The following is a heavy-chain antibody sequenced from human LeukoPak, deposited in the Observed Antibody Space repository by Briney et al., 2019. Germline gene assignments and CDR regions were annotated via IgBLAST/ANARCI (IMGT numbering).Heavy chain of an antibody. CDR2: IYHSGST. CDR1: GGSISSGGYY. D-gene: IGHD2-15*01. Sequence: KPSETLSLTCTVSGGSISSGGYYWSWIRQPPGKGLEWIGYIYHSGSTYYNPSLKSRVTISVDRSKNQFSLKLSSVTAADTAVYYCARVQGSSYYMDVWGKGTTVTVSS. V-gene: IGHV4-30-2*01. J-gene: IGHJ6*03. CDR3: ARVQGSSYYMDV.